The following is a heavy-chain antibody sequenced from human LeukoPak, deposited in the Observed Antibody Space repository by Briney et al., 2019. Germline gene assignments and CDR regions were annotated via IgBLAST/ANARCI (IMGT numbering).Heavy chain of an antibody. V-gene: IGHV4-39*01. Sequence: SETLSLTCTVSGGSISSSSYYWGWIRQPPGKGLEWIGSIYYSGSTYYNPSLKSRVTISVDTSKNQFSLKLSSVTAADTAVYYCYVWGSYRYTGKYDYWGQGTLVTVSS. CDR1: GGSISSSSYY. CDR3: YVWGSYRYTGKYDY. D-gene: IGHD3-16*02. CDR2: IYYSGST. J-gene: IGHJ4*02.